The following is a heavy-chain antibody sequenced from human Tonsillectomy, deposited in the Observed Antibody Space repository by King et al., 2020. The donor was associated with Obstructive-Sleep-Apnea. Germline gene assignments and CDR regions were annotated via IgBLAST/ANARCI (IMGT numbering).Heavy chain of an antibody. V-gene: IGHV3-33*01. CDR1: GFIFSSYG. Sequence: VQLVESGGGVVQPGRSLRLSCAASGFIFSSYGMHWVRQAPGKGLEWVAVIWYDGSNKYYADSVKGRFTISRDNSKNTLYLQMNSLRAEAPAVYYCARGRAPVGNQYYLDYWGQGTLVTLP. D-gene: IGHD1-26*01. J-gene: IGHJ4*02. CDR3: ARGRAPVGNQYYLDY. CDR2: IWYDGSNK.